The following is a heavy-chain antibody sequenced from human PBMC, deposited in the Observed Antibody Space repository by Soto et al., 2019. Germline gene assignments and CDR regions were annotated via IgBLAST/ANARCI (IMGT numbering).Heavy chain of an antibody. J-gene: IGHJ2*01. Sequence: QAQLVQSGAEVKKPGSSVKVSCKASGGTFSSHTFSWVRQAPGQGLEWMGRIIPALGTATYAQKFQGRVTMTADESSTTVYMELNSLRSEDAAVYYCARADFGDYWYFYLWGRGTLVTVSS. V-gene: IGHV1-69*08. CDR2: IIPALGTA. CDR1: GGTFSSHT. D-gene: IGHD4-17*01. CDR3: ARADFGDYWYFYL.